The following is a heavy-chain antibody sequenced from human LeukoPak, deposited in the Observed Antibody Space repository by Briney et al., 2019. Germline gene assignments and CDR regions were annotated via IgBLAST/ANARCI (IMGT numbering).Heavy chain of an antibody. D-gene: IGHD3-3*01. J-gene: IGHJ4*02. Sequence: ASVKVSCKASGYTFTSYGISWVRQAPGQGLEWMGWISAYNGNTNYAQKLQGRVTMTTDTSTSTAYMELRSLRSDDTAVYYCARVLYYDFWSGYYHNNLINYWGQGTLVTVSS. CDR3: ARVLYYDFWSGYYHNNLINY. CDR2: ISAYNGNT. V-gene: IGHV1-18*01. CDR1: GYTFTSYG.